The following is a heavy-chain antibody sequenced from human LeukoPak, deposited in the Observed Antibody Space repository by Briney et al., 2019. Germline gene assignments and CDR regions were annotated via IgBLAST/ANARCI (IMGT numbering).Heavy chain of an antibody. CDR1: GYSFTSYW. CDR3: ARGGGVVPAAINWFDP. J-gene: IGHJ5*02. CDR2: IYPGDSDT. D-gene: IGHD2-2*01. V-gene: IGHV5-51*01. Sequence: GESLKISCKGSGYSFTSYWIGWVGQMPGKGLEWMGIIYPGDSDTRYSPSFQGQVTISADKSISTAYLQWSSLKASDTAMYYCARGGGVVPAAINWFDPWGQGTLVTVSS.